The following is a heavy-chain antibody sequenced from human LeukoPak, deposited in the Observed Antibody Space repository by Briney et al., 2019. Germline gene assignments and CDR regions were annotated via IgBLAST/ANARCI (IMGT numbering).Heavy chain of an antibody. D-gene: IGHD5-12*01. J-gene: IGHJ4*02. V-gene: IGHV3-30*02. CDR2: IRYDGRNK. Sequence: GGSLRLSCAASGFTFSSYGMHWVRQAPGKGLEWVAFIRYDGRNKYYADSVKGRFTISRDNSKNTLYLQMNSLRAEDTAVYYCARGPIVANDYWGQGTLVTVSS. CDR3: ARGPIVANDY. CDR1: GFTFSSYG.